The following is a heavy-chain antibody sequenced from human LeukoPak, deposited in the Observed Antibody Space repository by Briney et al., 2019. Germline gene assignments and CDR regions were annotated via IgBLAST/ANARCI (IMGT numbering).Heavy chain of an antibody. CDR1: GGSISGFY. CDR3: ARRIGGSAEIDY. J-gene: IGHJ4*02. V-gene: IGHV4-4*07. D-gene: IGHD1-26*01. CDR2: IYTGGST. Sequence: SETLSLTCTVSGGSISGFYWNWIRQAAGKGLEWIGRIYTGGSTDYNPSLKSRVTMSADTSKKQFSLKLSSVTAADTAVFYCARRIGGSAEIDYWGQGTLVTVSS.